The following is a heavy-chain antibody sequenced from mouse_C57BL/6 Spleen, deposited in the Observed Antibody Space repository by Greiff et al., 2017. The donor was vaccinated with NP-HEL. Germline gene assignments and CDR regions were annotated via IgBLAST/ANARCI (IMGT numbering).Heavy chain of an antibody. V-gene: IGHV1-69*01. D-gene: IGHD3-2*02. CDR3: ARSPLLDSSGQYYFDY. CDR2: IDPSDSYT. Sequence: QVQLQQPGAELVMPGASVKLSCTASGYTFTSYWMHWVKQRPGQGLEWIGEIDPSDSYTNYNQKFKGKSTLTVDKSSSTAYMQLSSLTSEDSAVYYCARSPLLDSSGQYYFDYWGQGTTLTVSS. J-gene: IGHJ2*01. CDR1: GYTFTSYW.